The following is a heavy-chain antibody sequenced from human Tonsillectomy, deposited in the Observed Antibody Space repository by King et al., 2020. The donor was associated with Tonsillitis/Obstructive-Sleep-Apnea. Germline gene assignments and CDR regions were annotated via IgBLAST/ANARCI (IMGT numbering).Heavy chain of an antibody. V-gene: IGHV3-23*04. CDR2: ISGSGSST. J-gene: IGHJ4*02. D-gene: IGHD4-11*01. CDR1: GFTFSSYA. Sequence: EVQLVESGGGLVQPGGSLRLSCAASGFTFSSYAMSWVRQAPGKGLEWVSGISGSGSSTYYADSVKGRFTISRDNSKNTLFLQMTSLRAEDTAVYYCAKGFTTLTTEGKFDYWGQGTLVTVSS. CDR3: AKGFTTLTTEGKFDY.